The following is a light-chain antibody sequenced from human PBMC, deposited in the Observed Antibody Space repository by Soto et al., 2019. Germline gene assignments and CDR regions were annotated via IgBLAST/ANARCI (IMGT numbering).Light chain of an antibody. CDR1: SCDVGGYNY. V-gene: IGLV2-11*01. CDR3: CSYAGRYTYV. CDR2: DVS. J-gene: IGLJ1*01. Sequence: QSALTQPRSVSGSPGQSVTISCTGTSCDVGGYNYVSWYQHHPGKATKLMIYDVSKRPSGVPDRFSGSKSGNTASLTISGLQAEDEADYYCCSYAGRYTYVFGTGTKLTVL.